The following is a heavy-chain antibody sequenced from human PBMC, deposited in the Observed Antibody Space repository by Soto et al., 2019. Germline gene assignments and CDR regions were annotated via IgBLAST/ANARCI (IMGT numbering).Heavy chain of an antibody. J-gene: IGHJ4*02. CDR1: GGSFSDYF. D-gene: IGHD3-9*01. Sequence: SETLSLTCAVFGGSFSDYFWSWVRQFPGKGLGWIGGFNQNGLTNHNPSLQSRITISMDKSNNQFSLRLNSVTAADTAVYYCARNRVFDYELWTGYYNAYYYFDSWGQGTLVTVSS. CDR3: ARNRVFDYELWTGYYNAYYYFDS. CDR2: FNQNGLT. V-gene: IGHV4-34*01.